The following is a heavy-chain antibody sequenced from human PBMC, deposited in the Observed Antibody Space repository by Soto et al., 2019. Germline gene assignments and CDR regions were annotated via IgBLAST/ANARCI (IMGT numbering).Heavy chain of an antibody. J-gene: IGHJ4*02. CDR1: GGSISSYY. CDR2: IYYSGST. D-gene: IGHD3-10*01. CDR3: GASYYFGSGSYYHTFDY. Sequence: PSETLSLSCTVSGGSISSYYWSWIRQPPGKGLEWIGYIYYSGSTNYNPSLKSRVTISVDTSKNQFSLKLSSVTAADTAVYYCGASYYFGSGSYYHTFDYWGQGTLVTVSS. V-gene: IGHV4-59*01.